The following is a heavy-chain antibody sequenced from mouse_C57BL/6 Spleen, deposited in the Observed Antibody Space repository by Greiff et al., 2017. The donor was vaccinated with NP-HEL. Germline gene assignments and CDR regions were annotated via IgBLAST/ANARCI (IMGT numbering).Heavy chain of an antibody. D-gene: IGHD2-4*01. J-gene: IGHJ4*01. Sequence: EVQRVESGGGLVQPKGSLKLSCAASGFSFNTYAMNWVRQAPGKGLEWVARIRSKSNNYATYYADSVKDRFTISRDDSDNILYLQMNNLKTEDTAMYYCVRRGEYDYDDAMDDWGQGTSVTVSS. CDR1: GFSFNTYA. CDR3: VRRGEYDYDDAMDD. V-gene: IGHV10-1*01. CDR2: IRSKSNNYAT.